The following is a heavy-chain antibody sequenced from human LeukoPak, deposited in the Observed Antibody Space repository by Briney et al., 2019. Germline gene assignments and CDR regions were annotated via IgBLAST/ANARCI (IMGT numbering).Heavy chain of an antibody. CDR3: ARDLPTVTCDY. V-gene: IGHV3-48*01. CDR2: ISSSSSTI. J-gene: IGHJ4*02. Sequence: GGSLRLSCAASGFTFSNYWMNWVRQAPGKGLEWVSYISSSSSTIYYADSVKGRFTISRDNAKNSLYLQMNSLRAEDTAVYYCARDLPTVTCDYWGQGTLVTVSS. CDR1: GFTFSNYW. D-gene: IGHD4-17*01.